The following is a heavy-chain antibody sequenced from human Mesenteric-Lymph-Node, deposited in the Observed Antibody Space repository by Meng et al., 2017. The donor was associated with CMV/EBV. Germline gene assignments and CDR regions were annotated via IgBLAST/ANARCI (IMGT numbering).Heavy chain of an antibody. Sequence: GSLRLSCTVSGGSISSYYWSWIRQPPGKGLEWIGYIYYSGSTNYNPSLKSRVTISVDTSKNQFSLKLSSVTAAVTAVYYCARGAVDSYDFWSGYYMYYFDYWGQGTLVTVSS. J-gene: IGHJ4*02. CDR2: IYYSGST. CDR1: GGSISSYY. V-gene: IGHV4-59*01. D-gene: IGHD3-3*01. CDR3: ARGAVDSYDFWSGYYMYYFDY.